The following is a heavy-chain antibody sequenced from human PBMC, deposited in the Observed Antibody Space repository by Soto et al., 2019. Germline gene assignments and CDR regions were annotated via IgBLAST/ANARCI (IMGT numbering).Heavy chain of an antibody. J-gene: IGHJ6*02. CDR1: GGSISSGGYY. V-gene: IGHV4-31*03. CDR3: AREMVKMNYYYYGMDV. D-gene: IGHD5-18*01. Sequence: SETLSLTCTVSGGSISSGGYYWSWIRQHPGKGLEWIGYIYYSGSTYYNPSLKSRVTISVDTSKNQFSLKLSSVTAADTAVYYCAREMVKMNYYYYGMDVWGQANTVTVS. CDR2: IYYSGST.